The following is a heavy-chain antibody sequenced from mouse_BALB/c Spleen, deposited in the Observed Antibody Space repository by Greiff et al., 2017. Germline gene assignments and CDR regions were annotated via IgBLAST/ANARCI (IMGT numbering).Heavy chain of an antibody. J-gene: IGHJ4*01. CDR2: ISYSGST. D-gene: IGHD2-2*01. Sequence: DVKLVESGPGLVKPSQSLSLTCTVTGYSITSDYAWNWIRQFPGNKLEWMGYISYSGSTSYNPSLKSRISITRDTSKNQFFLQLNSVTTEDTATYYCASGIYYGYDRAMDYWGQGTSVTVSS. CDR1: GYSITSDYA. CDR3: ASGIYYGYDRAMDY. V-gene: IGHV3-2*02.